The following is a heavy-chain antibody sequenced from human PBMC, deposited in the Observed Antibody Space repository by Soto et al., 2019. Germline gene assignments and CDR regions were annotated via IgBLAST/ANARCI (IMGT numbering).Heavy chain of an antibody. V-gene: IGHV4-59*01. CDR1: GGSTSDFY. CDR3: ARVGGVAARTFNY. J-gene: IGHJ4*02. CDR2: IYYSGRT. Sequence: PSQTLSLTCTVSGGSTSDFYWSWARQPPGKGLEWIGYIYYSGRTDYNPSLKGRVTISIDTSKNQFSLKLGSVTAADMAVYYCARVGGVAARTFNYWGQGTLVTVSS. D-gene: IGHD6-6*01.